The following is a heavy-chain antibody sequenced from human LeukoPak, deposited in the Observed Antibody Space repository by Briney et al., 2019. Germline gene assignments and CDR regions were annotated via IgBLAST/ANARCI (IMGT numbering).Heavy chain of an antibody. CDR2: INHSGST. CDR1: GGSFSGYY. Sequence: SETLSLTCAVYGGSFSGYYWSWIRQPPGKGLEWIGEINHSGSTNYNPSLKSRVTISVDTSKNQFSLKLSSVTAADTAVYYCARVPDYYYYYMDVWGKGTTVTISS. V-gene: IGHV4-34*01. CDR3: ARVPDYYYYYMDV. J-gene: IGHJ6*03.